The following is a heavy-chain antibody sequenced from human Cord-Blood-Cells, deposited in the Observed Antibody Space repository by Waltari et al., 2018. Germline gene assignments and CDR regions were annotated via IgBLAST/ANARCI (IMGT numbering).Heavy chain of an antibody. V-gene: IGHV4-59*01. CDR2: IYYSGST. CDR3: ARQGPSYGDYDY. CDR1: GVSISSYY. J-gene: IGHJ4*02. Sequence: QVQLQESGPGLVKPSETLSLTCPVSGVSISSYYWRWIRQPPGKGLEWIGYIYYSGSTNYNPSLKSRVTISLNTSKNQFSLKLSSVTAADTAVYYCARQGPSYGDYDYWGQGTLVTVSS. D-gene: IGHD4-17*01.